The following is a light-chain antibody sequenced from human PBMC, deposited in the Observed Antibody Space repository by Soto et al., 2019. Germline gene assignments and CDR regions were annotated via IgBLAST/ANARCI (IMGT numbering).Light chain of an antibody. J-gene: IGLJ2*01. CDR2: DVS. Sequence: QSALTQPASVSGSPGQSITISCTGTSSDVGRYNYVSWYQQRPGKAPKLMIYDVSNRPSGVSNRFSGSKSGNTASLTISGLQAEDEADYYCSSYTSSSTVVFGGGTKLTVL. CDR3: SSYTSSSTVV. V-gene: IGLV2-14*01. CDR1: SSDVGRYNY.